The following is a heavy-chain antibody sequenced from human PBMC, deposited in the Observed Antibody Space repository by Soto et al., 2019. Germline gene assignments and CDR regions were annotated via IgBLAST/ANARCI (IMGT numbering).Heavy chain of an antibody. Sequence: PGGSLRLSCAASGFTFDDYAMHWVRQAPGKGLEWVSGISWNSGSIGYADSVKGRFTISRDNAKNSLYLQMNSLRAEDTALYYCAKDLSSQFFSLWLDPNFDYWGQGTLVTVSS. V-gene: IGHV3-9*01. D-gene: IGHD6-19*01. CDR3: AKDLSSQFFSLWLDPNFDY. J-gene: IGHJ4*02. CDR2: ISWNSGSI. CDR1: GFTFDDYA.